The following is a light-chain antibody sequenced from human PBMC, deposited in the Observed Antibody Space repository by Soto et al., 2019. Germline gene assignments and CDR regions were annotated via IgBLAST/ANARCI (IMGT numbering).Light chain of an antibody. CDR1: SSDVGGYNY. J-gene: IGLJ1*01. Sequence: SVLTQPRSVSGSPGQSVTISCTGTSSDVGGYNYVSWYQQHPGKAPKLMIYDVNKRPSGVPDRFSDSKSGNTASLTISGLQAEDEADYYCCSYAGSYTLVFGTGTKVTVL. CDR2: DVN. CDR3: CSYAGSYTLV. V-gene: IGLV2-11*01.